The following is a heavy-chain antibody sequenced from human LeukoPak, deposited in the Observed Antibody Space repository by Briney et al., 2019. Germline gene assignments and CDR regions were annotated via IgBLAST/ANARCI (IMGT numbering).Heavy chain of an antibody. CDR2: INHSGST. V-gene: IGHV4-34*01. CDR1: GGSFSGYY. Sequence: PSETLSLTCAVYGGSFSGYYWSWIRQPPGKGLEWIGEINHSGSTNYNPSLKSRVTISVDTSKNQFSLKLSSVTAADTAVYYCARDRLDYYDSSGYYTSPRHAFDIWGQGTMVTVSS. CDR3: ARDRLDYYDSSGYYTSPRHAFDI. J-gene: IGHJ3*02. D-gene: IGHD3-22*01.